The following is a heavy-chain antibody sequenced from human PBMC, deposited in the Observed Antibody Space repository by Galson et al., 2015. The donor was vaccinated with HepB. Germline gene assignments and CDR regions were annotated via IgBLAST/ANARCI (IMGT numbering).Heavy chain of an antibody. Sequence: SLRLSCAASGFTFSSYSMNWVRQAPGKGLEWVSSISSSSSYIYYADSVKGRFTISRDNAKNSLYLQMNSLRAEDTAVYYCARRSDDYGDYVVGVFWFDPWGQGTLVTVSS. J-gene: IGHJ5*02. CDR1: GFTFSSYS. D-gene: IGHD4-17*01. V-gene: IGHV3-21*01. CDR3: ARRSDDYGDYVVGVFWFDP. CDR2: ISSSSSYI.